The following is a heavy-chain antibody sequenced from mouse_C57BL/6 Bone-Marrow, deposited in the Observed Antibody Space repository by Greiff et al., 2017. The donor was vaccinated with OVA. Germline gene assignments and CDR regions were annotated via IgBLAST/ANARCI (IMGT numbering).Heavy chain of an antibody. Sequence: QVQLQQPGAELVKPGASVKLSCKASGYTFTSYWMHWVKQRPGQGLEWIGMIHPNSGSTNYNEKFKSKATLTVDKSSSTAYMQLSSLTSEDSAVDGCARDYGLWYWEGWGTGTTVTVAS. CDR1: GYTFTSYW. CDR2: IHPNSGST. D-gene: IGHD1-1*01. CDR3: ARDYGLWYWEG. J-gene: IGHJ1*03. V-gene: IGHV1-64*01.